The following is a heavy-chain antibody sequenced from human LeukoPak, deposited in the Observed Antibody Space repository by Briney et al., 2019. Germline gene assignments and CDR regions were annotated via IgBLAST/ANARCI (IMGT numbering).Heavy chain of an antibody. V-gene: IGHV3-7*03. CDR1: GFTFSSHW. CDR3: ARKFYAMDV. J-gene: IGHJ6*04. Sequence: GGSLRLSCVASGFTFSSHWMSWVRQAPGKGLEWVANIKQDGSEKHYVDSLKGRFTISRDNAKNSLYLQMNGLRAEDTAVYYCARKFYAMDVWGIGTTVTVSS. CDR2: IKQDGSEK.